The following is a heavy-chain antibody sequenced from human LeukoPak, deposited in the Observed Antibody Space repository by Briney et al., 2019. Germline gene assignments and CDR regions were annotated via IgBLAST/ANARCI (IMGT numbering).Heavy chain of an antibody. V-gene: IGHV1-69*13. J-gene: IGHJ4*02. CDR2: IIPIFGTA. CDR3: ATPQYYDSSGYYFLFDY. D-gene: IGHD3-22*01. Sequence: GASVTVSCKASGGTFSSYAISWVRQAPGQGLEWMGGIIPIFGTANYALKFQGRVTITADESTSTANMELSSLRSEDTAVYYCATPQYYDSSGYYFLFDYWGQGTLVTVSS. CDR1: GGTFSSYA.